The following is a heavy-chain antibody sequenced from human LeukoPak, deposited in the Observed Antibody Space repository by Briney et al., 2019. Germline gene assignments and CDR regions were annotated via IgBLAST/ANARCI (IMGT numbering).Heavy chain of an antibody. CDR3: ATESATTGFDY. D-gene: IGHD1-1*01. V-gene: IGHV3-48*02. J-gene: IGHJ4*02. CDR2: ISTSSNTI. Sequence: PGGSLRLSCAASGFTFSDYSMNWVRQAPGKGLEWVSYISTSSNTIYYADSVKGRFIISRDNSQNPLYLQMNALRDEDTSVYCCATESATTGFDYWGQGTLVTVSS. CDR1: GFTFSDYS.